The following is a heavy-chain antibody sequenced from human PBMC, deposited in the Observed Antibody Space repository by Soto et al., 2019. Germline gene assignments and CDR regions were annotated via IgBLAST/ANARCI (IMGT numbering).Heavy chain of an antibody. CDR1: GYPVTAYY. V-gene: IGHV1-2*02. Sequence: QLHLVQSGAVVKKPGASVTVSCSASGYPVTAYYMHWVRQAPGRGREWMGGINPATGAAKYTQTFQGRVTITRDTSTSTVFMELSGLTSEYTAVFYCARGGGVGVAGSAAFDMWGQGTLVTVSS. CDR2: INPATGAA. D-gene: IGHD3-3*01. J-gene: IGHJ3*02. CDR3: ARGGGVGVAGSAAFDM.